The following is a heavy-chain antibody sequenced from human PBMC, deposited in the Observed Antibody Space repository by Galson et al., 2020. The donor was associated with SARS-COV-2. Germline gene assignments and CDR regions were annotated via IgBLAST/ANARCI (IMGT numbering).Heavy chain of an antibody. CDR1: GFSLSTSGMC. Sequence: ESGPTLVKPTQTLTLTCTFSGFSLSTSGMCVSWIRQPPGKALEWLARIDWDDDKYYSTSLKTRLTISKDTSKNQVVLTMTNMDPVDTATYYCARETRYYYDSSGYYIFDYCGQGTLVTVSS. V-gene: IGHV2-70*11. D-gene: IGHD3-22*01. CDR2: IDWDDDK. CDR3: ARETRYYYDSSGYYIFDY. J-gene: IGHJ4*02.